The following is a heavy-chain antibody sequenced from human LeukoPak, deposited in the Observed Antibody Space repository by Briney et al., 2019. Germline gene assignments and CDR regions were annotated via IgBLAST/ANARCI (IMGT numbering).Heavy chain of an antibody. CDR1: GFTFSSYS. CDR2: ISSSSSYI. D-gene: IGHD1-1*01. V-gene: IGHV3-21*01. Sequence: KPGGSLRLSCAASGFTFSSYSMNWVRQAPGKGLEWVSFISSSSSYIYYADSVKGRFTISRDNAKNSLYPQMNSLRAEDTAVYYCARDERQLEPRSGMDVWGQGTTVTVSS. CDR3: ARDERQLEPRSGMDV. J-gene: IGHJ6*02.